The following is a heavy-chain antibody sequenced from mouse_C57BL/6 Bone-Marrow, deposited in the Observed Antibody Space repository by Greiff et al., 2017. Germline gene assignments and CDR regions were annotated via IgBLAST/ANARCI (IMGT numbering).Heavy chain of an antibody. D-gene: IGHD1-1*01. CDR2: ISSSGST. Sequence: VQLKESGPGLAKPSQTLSLTCSVTGYSITSDYWNWIRKFPGNKLEYMGYISSSGSTYYNPSLKSRISITRDTSTNQYYLQLNSVTTEDTATDYCAGGYGGSSSGYFVVGGTGTTATVSS. CDR3: AGGYGGSSSGYFVV. J-gene: IGHJ1*03. V-gene: IGHV3-8*01. CDR1: GYSITSDY.